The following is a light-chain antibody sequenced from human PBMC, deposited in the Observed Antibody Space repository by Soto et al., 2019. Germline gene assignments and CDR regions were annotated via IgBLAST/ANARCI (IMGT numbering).Light chain of an antibody. J-gene: IGKJ5*01. V-gene: IGKV1-12*01. CDR1: QSISTW. CDR3: QHADSFPLIT. Sequence: DIQMTQSPSSVSASVGDRVTITCRASQSISTWLAWYQQKPGTAPNLLIYAASSLQSGVTSRFSGSGSGTDFTLTISSLQPEDFATYYCQHADSFPLITFGQGTRLEIK. CDR2: AAS.